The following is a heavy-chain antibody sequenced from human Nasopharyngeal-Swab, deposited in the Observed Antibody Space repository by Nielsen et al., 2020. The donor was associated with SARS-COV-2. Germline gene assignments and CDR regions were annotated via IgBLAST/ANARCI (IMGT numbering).Heavy chain of an antibody. V-gene: IGHV3-74*01. CDR2: INSDGRST. Sequence: GESLKISCAASGFTFSSYWMHWVRQAPGKGLGWVSRINSDGRSTSYADSVKGRFTISRDNAKNTLYLQMNSLRAEDTAVYYCARYFPRPLDFWNHLSVSHLLYYYGMDVWGQGTTVTVSS. CDR3: ARYFPRPLDFWNHLSVSHLLYYYGMDV. J-gene: IGHJ6*02. D-gene: IGHD3-3*01. CDR1: GFTFSSYW.